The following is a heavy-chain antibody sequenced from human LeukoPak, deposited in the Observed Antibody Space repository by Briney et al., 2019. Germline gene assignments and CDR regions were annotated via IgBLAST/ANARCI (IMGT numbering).Heavy chain of an antibody. Sequence: PGGSLRLSCAASGFTVSSNYMSWVRQAPGKGLEWVSLIYSGGNTYYADSVKGRFAISRDNSKNTVYLQMNSLRAEDTAVYYCAREVGGGASGQWGQGTLVTVSS. CDR3: AREVGGGASGQ. V-gene: IGHV3-66*01. D-gene: IGHD3-16*01. CDR2: IYSGGNT. CDR1: GFTVSSNY. J-gene: IGHJ4*02.